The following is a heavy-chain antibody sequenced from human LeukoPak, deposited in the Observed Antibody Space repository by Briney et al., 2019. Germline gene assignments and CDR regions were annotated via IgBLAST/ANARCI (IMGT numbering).Heavy chain of an antibody. V-gene: IGHV4-59*11. D-gene: IGHD2-2*01. J-gene: IGHJ3*02. Sequence: PSETLSLTCSVSGGSLNFHYWTWIRQPPGKGPEYIGDIYYNGGTAYAPSLKSRVIMSLDTTKNQVSLRLDSVTAADTAVYYCGRVVPTGRAFDNWGHGTLVTVSS. CDR3: GRVVPTGRAFDN. CDR2: IYYNGGT. CDR1: GGSLNFHY.